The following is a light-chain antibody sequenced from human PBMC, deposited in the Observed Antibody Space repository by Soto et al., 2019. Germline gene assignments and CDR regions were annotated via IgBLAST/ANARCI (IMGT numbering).Light chain of an antibody. CDR1: QSVLYSSNNKNY. Sequence: DIVMTQSPDSLAVSLGERATINCKSSQSVLYSSNNKNYLAWYQQKPRQPPKLLIYWASTRQSGVPDRFSGSGSGTDFTLTISSLQAEDVAVYYCQQYYSTPRAFGGGTRVEIK. CDR3: QQYYSTPRA. CDR2: WAS. V-gene: IGKV4-1*01. J-gene: IGKJ4*01.